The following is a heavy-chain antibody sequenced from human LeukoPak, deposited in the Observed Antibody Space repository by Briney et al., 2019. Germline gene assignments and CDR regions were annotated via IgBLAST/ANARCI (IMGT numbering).Heavy chain of an antibody. V-gene: IGHV3-64*01. CDR3: ARGGGIAVAPFDY. D-gene: IGHD6-19*01. CDR2: ISSNGGST. CDR1: GFTFSSYA. J-gene: IGHJ4*02. Sequence: GGSLRLSCAASGFTFSSYAMHWVRQAPGKGLEYVSAISSNGGSTYYANSVKGRFTISRDNSKNTLYLQMGSLRAEDMAVYYCARGGGIAVAPFDYWGQGTLVTVSS.